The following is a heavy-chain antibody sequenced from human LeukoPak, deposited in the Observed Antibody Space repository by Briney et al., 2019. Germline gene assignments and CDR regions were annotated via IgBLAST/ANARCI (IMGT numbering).Heavy chain of an antibody. CDR1: GYTFTTYW. D-gene: IGHD5-24*01. Sequence: GESLKLSCKGSGYTFTTYWIGWVRQMPGKGLEWVGIIYPGDSETRYSPSFQGQVTISADKSITTAYLQWSSLQASDTAMYYCVRSPSDGYHDAFDVWGQGTMVTVSS. CDR3: VRSPSDGYHDAFDV. J-gene: IGHJ3*01. V-gene: IGHV5-51*01. CDR2: IYPGDSET.